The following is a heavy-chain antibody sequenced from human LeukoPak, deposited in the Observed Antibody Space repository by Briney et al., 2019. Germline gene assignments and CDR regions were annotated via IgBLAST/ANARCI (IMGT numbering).Heavy chain of an antibody. D-gene: IGHD4-17*01. J-gene: IGHJ4*02. CDR2: INPSGGST. CDR1: GYTFTSYY. CDR3: ARDSSWDYGDYRNYFDY. V-gene: IGHV1-46*01. Sequence: ASVKVSCKASGYTFTSYYMHWVRQAPGQGLEWMGIINPSGGSTSYAQKFRGRVTMTRDTSTSTVYMELSSLRSEDTAVYYCARDSSWDYGDYRNYFDYWGQGTLVTVSS.